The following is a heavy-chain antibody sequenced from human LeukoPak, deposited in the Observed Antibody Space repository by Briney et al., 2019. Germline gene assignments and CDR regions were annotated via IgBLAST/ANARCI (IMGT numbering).Heavy chain of an antibody. CDR1: GGTFSSYA. CDR3: ARDSSRLGELDY. J-gene: IGHJ4*02. V-gene: IGHV1-69*06. CDR2: IIPIFGTA. D-gene: IGHD3-16*01. Sequence: SVKVSCKASGGTFSSYAISWVRQAPGQGLEWMGGIIPIFGTANYAQKFQGKVTITADKSTSTAYMELSSLRSEDTAVYYCARDSSRLGELDYWGQGTLVTVSS.